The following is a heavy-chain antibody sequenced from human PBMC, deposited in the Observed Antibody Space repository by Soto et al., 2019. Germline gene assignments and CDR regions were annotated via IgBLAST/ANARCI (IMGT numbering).Heavy chain of an antibody. Sequence: QVQLVESGGGVVQPGRSLRLSCAASGFTFSSYGMHWVRQAPGKGLEWVAVIWYDGSNKYYADSVKGRFTISRDNSKNALYRLMSSLRAEATAVYYCARNVLLWFGCDAFDIWGQGTMVTVSS. CDR1: GFTFSSYG. CDR3: ARNVLLWFGCDAFDI. V-gene: IGHV3-33*01. CDR2: IWYDGSNK. J-gene: IGHJ3*02. D-gene: IGHD3-10*01.